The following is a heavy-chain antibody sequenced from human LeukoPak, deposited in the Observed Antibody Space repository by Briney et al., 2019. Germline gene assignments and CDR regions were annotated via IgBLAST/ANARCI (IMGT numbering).Heavy chain of an antibody. CDR1: GFTFSSYA. Sequence: QPGGSLRLSCAASGFTFSSYAMSWVRQAPGKGLEWVSAISGSGGSTYYADSVKGRFTISRDNSKNTMYLQMNSLRAEDTAVYYCAKESQLSYAGTFYIDYWGQGTLVTVSS. J-gene: IGHJ4*02. CDR2: ISGSGGST. CDR3: AKESQLSYAGTFYIDY. D-gene: IGHD3-16*02. V-gene: IGHV3-23*01.